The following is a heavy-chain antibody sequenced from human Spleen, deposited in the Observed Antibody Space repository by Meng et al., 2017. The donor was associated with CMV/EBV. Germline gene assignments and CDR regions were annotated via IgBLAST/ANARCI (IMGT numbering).Heavy chain of an antibody. Sequence: ASVKVSCKASGYTFTGYYMYWVRQAPGQGLEWMGWINPNGGVTNYAQKFQGRVTMTRDTSISTAYMELSRLRCDDTAVYYCARGSASGYDSRSAYYISDYFDSWGQGTLVTVSS. J-gene: IGHJ4*02. V-gene: IGHV1-2*02. CDR2: INPNGGVT. CDR1: GYTFTGYY. D-gene: IGHD3-3*01. CDR3: ARGSASGYDSRSAYYISDYFDS.